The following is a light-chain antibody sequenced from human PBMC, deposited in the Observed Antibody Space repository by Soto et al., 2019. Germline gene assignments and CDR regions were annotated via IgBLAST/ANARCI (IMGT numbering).Light chain of an antibody. Sequence: QSVLTQPPSVSEAPRQRVTISCSGSSSNIGKNAVNWYQQLPGKAPKLLIYYDDLLPSGVSDRFSVSKSGTSASLAISGLQSEDEADYYCAAWDDSLNGRVFGGGTKLTVL. CDR1: SSNIGKNA. CDR2: YDD. CDR3: AAWDDSLNGRV. J-gene: IGLJ3*02. V-gene: IGLV1-36*01.